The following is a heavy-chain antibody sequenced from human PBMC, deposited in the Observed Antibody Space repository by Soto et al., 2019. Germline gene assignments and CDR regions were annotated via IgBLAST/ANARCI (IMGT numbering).Heavy chain of an antibody. J-gene: IGHJ1*01. CDR2: ISYDGSNK. CDR3: AKDISRGGKIAAAGTYFQH. D-gene: IGHD6-13*01. Sequence: GESLKISCAASGFTFSSYGMHWVRQAPGKGLEWVAVISYDGSNKYYADSVKGRFTISRDNSKNTLYLQMNSLRAEDTAVYYCAKDISRGGKIAAAGTYFQHWGQGTLVTVSS. CDR1: GFTFSSYG. V-gene: IGHV3-30*18.